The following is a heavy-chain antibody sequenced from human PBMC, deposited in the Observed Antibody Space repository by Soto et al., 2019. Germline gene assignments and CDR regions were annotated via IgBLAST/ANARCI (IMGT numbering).Heavy chain of an antibody. V-gene: IGHV3-23*01. J-gene: IGHJ3*02. CDR1: GFTFSSYA. Sequence: EVQLLESGGGLVQPGGSLRLSCAASGFTFSSYAMNWVRQAPGKGLEWVSAISGSGGSTYYADSVKGQFTISRDNSKNTLYLQINSRRDEDTAVYYGAKDLSGGGYGEDAFHIWGKGPMVTFAS. D-gene: IGHD6-19*01. CDR2: ISGSGGST. CDR3: AKDLSGGGYGEDAFHI.